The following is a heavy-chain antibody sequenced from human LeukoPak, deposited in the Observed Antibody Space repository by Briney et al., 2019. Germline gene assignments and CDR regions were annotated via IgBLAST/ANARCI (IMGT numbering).Heavy chain of an antibody. D-gene: IGHD3-10*01. CDR1: GGSLSGYY. V-gene: IGHV4-34*01. Sequence: SGTLSLTCAVYGGSLSGYYWSWIREPPGKGLEWIGEINHSGSTYYNPSLKSRITISADTSTNQFSLKLNSVTAADTAVYYCARGYPSPRVDYWGQGTLVTVSS. J-gene: IGHJ4*02. CDR2: INHSGST. CDR3: ARGYPSPRVDY.